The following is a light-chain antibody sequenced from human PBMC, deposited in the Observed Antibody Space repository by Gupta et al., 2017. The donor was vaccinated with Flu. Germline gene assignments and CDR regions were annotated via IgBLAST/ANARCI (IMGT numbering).Light chain of an antibody. CDR2: STS. J-gene: IGLJ2*01. CDR1: SGSVSSDHY. Sequence: QAVVPPEPSFSVSPGGTLTLTCGLSSGSVSSDHYTSWYQQRPGQAPRTLVYSTSTRSSGVPERFSGSILGHKAALTITGAQADDDCLYFCVLYRGNGVWIFGGGTRVTVL. CDR3: VLYRGNGVWI. V-gene: IGLV8-61*01.